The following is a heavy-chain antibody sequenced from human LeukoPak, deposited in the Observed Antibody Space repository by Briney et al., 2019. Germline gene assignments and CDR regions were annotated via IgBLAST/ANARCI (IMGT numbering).Heavy chain of an antibody. CDR2: ISSSSTYI. CDR1: GFTLSSYS. D-gene: IGHD1-26*01. Sequence: GGSLRLSCAASGFTLSSYSMNWVRQAPGKGLGWVSSISSSSTYINYADSVKGRFTISRDNAKNSLSLQMNSLRAEDTAVYYCARENSGSYYQFDYWGQGTLVTVSS. J-gene: IGHJ4*02. V-gene: IGHV3-21*01. CDR3: ARENSGSYYQFDY.